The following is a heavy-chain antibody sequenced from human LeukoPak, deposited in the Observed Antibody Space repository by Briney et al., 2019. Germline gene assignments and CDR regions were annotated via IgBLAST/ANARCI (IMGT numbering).Heavy chain of an antibody. Sequence: GASVKVSCKVSGYTLTELSMHWVRQAPGKGLEWMGGFDPEDGETIYAQKFQGRVTMTEDTSTDTAYMELSSLRSEDTAVYYCATEIGSSSWYSLDYWGQGTLVTVSS. V-gene: IGHV1-24*01. CDR1: GYTLTELS. D-gene: IGHD6-13*01. J-gene: IGHJ4*02. CDR2: FDPEDGET. CDR3: ATEIGSSSWYSLDY.